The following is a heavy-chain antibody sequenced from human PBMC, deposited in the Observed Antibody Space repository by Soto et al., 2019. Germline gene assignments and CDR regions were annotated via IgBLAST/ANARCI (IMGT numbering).Heavy chain of an antibody. CDR1: GLSLTTPGVG. Sequence: QITLKESGPALLEPTQTLTLTCSLSGLSLTTPGVGVGWLRQAPGKALECLAIIYWDNDKRYNPSLKTRLTITKETSKKQVVLTMTYMEPVDTAIYYCAQRATYSTNYNVGWFDPWGQGTPVTVS. J-gene: IGHJ5*02. CDR3: AQRATYSTNYNVGWFDP. CDR2: IYWDNDK. D-gene: IGHD1-1*01. V-gene: IGHV2-5*02.